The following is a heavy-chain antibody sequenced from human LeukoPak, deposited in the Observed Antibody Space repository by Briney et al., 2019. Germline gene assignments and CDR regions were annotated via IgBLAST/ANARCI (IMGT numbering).Heavy chain of an antibody. J-gene: IGHJ3*02. V-gene: IGHV3-9*01. CDR3: AKDVRRGSSWYDAFDI. D-gene: IGHD6-13*01. CDR1: GFTFDDYA. CDR2: ISWNSGAI. Sequence: GGSLRLSCAASGFTFDDYAMHWVRQAPGKGLEWVSAISWNSGAISYADSVKGRFTISRDNAKNSLSLHMNSLRPEDTALYSCAKDVRRGSSWYDAFDIWGKGEMVTLSS.